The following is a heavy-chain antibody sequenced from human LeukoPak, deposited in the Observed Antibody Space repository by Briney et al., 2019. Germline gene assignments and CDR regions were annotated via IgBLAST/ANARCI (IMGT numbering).Heavy chain of an antibody. Sequence: SETLSLTCTVSGGSISSYYWSWIRQPPGKGLEWIGYIYYSGSTNHNPSLKSRVTISVDTSKNQFSLKLSSVTAADTAVYYCARVAWLVPKHNWFDPWGQGTLVTVSS. J-gene: IGHJ5*02. CDR1: GGSISSYY. V-gene: IGHV4-59*01. CDR3: ARVAWLVPKHNWFDP. CDR2: IYYSGST. D-gene: IGHD6-19*01.